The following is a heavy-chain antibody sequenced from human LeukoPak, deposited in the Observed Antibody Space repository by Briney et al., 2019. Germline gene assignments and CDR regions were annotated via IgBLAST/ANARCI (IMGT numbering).Heavy chain of an antibody. Sequence: GGSLRLSCAASGFTFSSYAMSWVRQAPGKGQEWVSATSGSGDGTFYADSVKGRFTISRDNSKNTLYLQMNSLRAEDTAIYYCAKLRDFFDSSGQFDYWGQGTLVTVSS. CDR1: GFTFSSYA. D-gene: IGHD3-22*01. J-gene: IGHJ4*02. V-gene: IGHV3-23*01. CDR3: AKLRDFFDSSGQFDY. CDR2: TSGSGDGT.